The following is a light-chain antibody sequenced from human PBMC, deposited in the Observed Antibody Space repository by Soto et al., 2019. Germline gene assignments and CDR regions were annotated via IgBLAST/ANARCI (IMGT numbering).Light chain of an antibody. J-gene: IGLJ1*01. CDR1: RGEVGGYNY. V-gene: IGLV2-8*01. CDR2: EVS. Sequence: QSVLAQPPSPSGSPGQSVTISCTGNRGEVGGYNYVSWYQKHPGKAPKLMIFEVSERPPGVPDRFSASKSGNTASLTVSGLQAEDEADYYCRSYAGSNNYVFGTGTKVTV. CDR3: RSYAGSNNYV.